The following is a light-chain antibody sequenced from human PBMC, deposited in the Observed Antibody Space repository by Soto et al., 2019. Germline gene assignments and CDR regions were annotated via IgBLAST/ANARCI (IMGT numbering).Light chain of an antibody. CDR3: SAFTGTTYV. V-gene: IGLV2-14*03. CDR2: DVS. J-gene: IGLJ1*01. CDR1: SSDVGGNKY. Sequence: ALTQPASVSGSPGQSITISCTETSSDVGGNKYVSWYQHYPGKAPKLMICDVSNRPSGVSNRFSGSKSGNTASLTISGPQAEDEADYYCSAFTGTTYVFGTGTKVTVL.